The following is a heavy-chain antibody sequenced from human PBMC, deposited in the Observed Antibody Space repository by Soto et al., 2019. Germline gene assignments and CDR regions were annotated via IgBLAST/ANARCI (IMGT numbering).Heavy chain of an antibody. CDR2: IYYSGST. Sequence: QVQLQESGPGLVKPSETLSLTCTVSGGSVSSGSYYWSWIRQPPGKGLEWIGYIYYSGSTNYNPSLKSRVTISVDTSKNQFSLKLSSVTAADTAVYYCARGNDSSGWYMYSYWGQGTLVTVSS. D-gene: IGHD6-19*01. CDR3: ARGNDSSGWYMYSY. V-gene: IGHV4-61*01. J-gene: IGHJ4*02. CDR1: GGSVSSGSYY.